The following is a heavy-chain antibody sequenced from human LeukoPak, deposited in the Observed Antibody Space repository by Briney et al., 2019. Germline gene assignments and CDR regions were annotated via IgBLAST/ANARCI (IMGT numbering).Heavy chain of an antibody. Sequence: SETLSLTCTVSGYSISRDYYRDWLRQPPGKGLGWIGNIFHNGNTYYNPSLKSRVTMSIDTSKKQFSLKLRTATAADTAVYYCARGWLQYGMDVWGQGTTVTVSS. J-gene: IGHJ6*02. CDR1: GYSISRDYY. V-gene: IGHV4-38-2*02. CDR3: ARGWLQYGMDV. CDR2: IFHNGNT. D-gene: IGHD5-12*01.